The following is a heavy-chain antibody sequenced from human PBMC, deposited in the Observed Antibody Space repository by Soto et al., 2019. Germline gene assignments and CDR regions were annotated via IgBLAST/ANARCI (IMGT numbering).Heavy chain of an antibody. CDR2: IKQEGSEK. V-gene: IGHV3-7*03. Sequence: PGGSLRLSCAASGFTFSSYWMSWVRQAPGKGLEWVANIKQEGSEKYYVDSVKGRFTISRDNAKNSLYLQMNSLRAEDTAVYYCARDRWGAVAGRHTHYYGMDVWGQGTTVTVSS. J-gene: IGHJ6*02. D-gene: IGHD6-19*01. CDR1: GFTFSSYW. CDR3: ARDRWGAVAGRHTHYYGMDV.